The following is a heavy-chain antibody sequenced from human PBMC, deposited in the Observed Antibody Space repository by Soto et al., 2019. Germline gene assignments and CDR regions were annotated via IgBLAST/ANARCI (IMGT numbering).Heavy chain of an antibody. J-gene: IGHJ6*02. CDR3: ARDGGYCSSTSCYPYYYYGMDV. D-gene: IGHD2-2*01. Sequence: EVQLVESGGGLVQPGGSLRLSCAASGFTFSSYSMNWVRQAPGKGLEWVSYISSSSSTIYYADSVKGRFTISRDNAKNSVYLQMNSLRDEDTAVYYCARDGGYCSSTSCYPYYYYGMDVWGQGTTVTVSS. CDR1: GFTFSSYS. CDR2: ISSSSSTI. V-gene: IGHV3-48*02.